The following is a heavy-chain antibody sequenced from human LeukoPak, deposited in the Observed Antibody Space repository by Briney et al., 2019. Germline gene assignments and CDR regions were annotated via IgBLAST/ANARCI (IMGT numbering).Heavy chain of an antibody. CDR1: GFTFSSYN. J-gene: IGHJ4*02. Sequence: PGGSLRLSCAASGFTFSSYNMNWVRQAPGKGLEWVSYISSSSSTIYYADSVKGRFAISRDNAKNSLYLQMNSLRGEDTAVYYCGRDEAFWFYWGKGTLSPSPQ. CDR2: ISSSSSTI. V-gene: IGHV3-48*01. D-gene: IGHD3-9*01. CDR3: GRDEAFWFY.